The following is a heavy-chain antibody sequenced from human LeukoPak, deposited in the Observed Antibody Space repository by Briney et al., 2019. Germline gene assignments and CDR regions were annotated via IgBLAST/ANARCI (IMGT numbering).Heavy chain of an antibody. CDR3: ARAPWAYGNYVHAFDI. J-gene: IGHJ3*02. CDR1: GGSFSGSYY. Sequence: SETLSLTCSVSGGSFSGSYYWGWIRQPPGKGLEWIGSIYSGGRIYYNPSLKSRVTISVDTSKNHFSLKLASVTAADTAVYYRARAPWAYGNYVHAFDIWGQGTMVAVSS. D-gene: IGHD4-11*01. V-gene: IGHV4-39*07. CDR2: IYSGGRI.